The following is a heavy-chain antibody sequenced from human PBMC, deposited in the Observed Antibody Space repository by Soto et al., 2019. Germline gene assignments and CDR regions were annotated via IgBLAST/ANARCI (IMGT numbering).Heavy chain of an antibody. V-gene: IGHV1-2*04. J-gene: IGHJ6*02. Sequence: QVQLVQSGAEVKKPGASVKVSCKASGYTFTGYYMHWVRQAPGQGLEWMGWINPNSGGTNYAQKFQGWVTMTRDTSISTAYMELSRLRSDDTAVYYCARGGVVVAAHYYYGMDVWGQGTTVTVSS. CDR2: INPNSGGT. CDR3: ARGGVVVAAHYYYGMDV. CDR1: GYTFTGYY. D-gene: IGHD2-15*01.